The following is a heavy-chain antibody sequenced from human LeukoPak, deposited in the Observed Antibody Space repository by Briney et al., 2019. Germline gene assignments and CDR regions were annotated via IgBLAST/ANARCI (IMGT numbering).Heavy chain of an antibody. Sequence: GGALRLSCAASGFIFSSYATHWVRHAPGPGPQLVSVLSYVGSTKYYADSVKGRFTISRDNSKNTLYLQMNSLRAEDTAVYYCARDLYTSELLWFGELDPQYGTDVWGQGTTVTVSS. V-gene: IGHV3-30-3*01. CDR3: ARDLYTSELLWFGELDPQYGTDV. D-gene: IGHD3-10*01. CDR2: LSYVGSTK. J-gene: IGHJ6*02. CDR1: GFIFSSYA.